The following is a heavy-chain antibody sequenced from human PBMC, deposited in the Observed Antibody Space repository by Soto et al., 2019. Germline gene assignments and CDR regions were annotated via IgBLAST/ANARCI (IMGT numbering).Heavy chain of an antibody. Sequence: SETLSLTCAVYGGSFSGYYWSWIRQPPGKGLEWIGEINHSGSTNYNPSLKSRVTISVDTSKNQFSLKLSSVTAADTAVYYCARGPITTNPRFDPWGQGXLVTVYS. CDR2: INHSGST. D-gene: IGHD3-22*01. CDR3: ARGPITTNPRFDP. V-gene: IGHV4-34*01. J-gene: IGHJ5*02. CDR1: GGSFSGYY.